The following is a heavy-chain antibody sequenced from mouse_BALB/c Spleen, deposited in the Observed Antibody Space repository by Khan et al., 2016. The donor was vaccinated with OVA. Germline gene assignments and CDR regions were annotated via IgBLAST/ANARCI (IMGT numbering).Heavy chain of an antibody. CDR1: GYTFSDYV. V-gene: IGHV1-81*01. D-gene: IGHD1-1*01. Sequence: QVQLQQSGPELVKPGASVKMSCKASGYTFSDYVISWVKLRTGQGLEWIGEIYPGSGSTYYNEKFKGKATLTADNSSNTAYMQLSSLTAEDPAVYFCARSYEGAWFAYWGQGTMVTIS. CDR2: IYPGSGST. CDR3: ARSYEGAWFAY. J-gene: IGHJ3*01.